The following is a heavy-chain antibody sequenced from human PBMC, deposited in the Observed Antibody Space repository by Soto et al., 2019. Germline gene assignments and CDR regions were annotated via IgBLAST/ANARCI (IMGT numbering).Heavy chain of an antibody. CDR3: ARDTLTSIAARPYYYGMDA. D-gene: IGHD6-6*01. J-gene: IGHJ6*02. CDR2: IYYSGST. Sequence: TRSVTLNFSGGRMSSFDYSWRWSRQPPGKSLEWIGYIYYSGSTYYNPSLNSRVTISVDTSKNQFSLKLSSVTAADTAVYYCARDTLTSIAARPYYYGMDAWGQGTTVTVSS. V-gene: IGHV4-30-4*01. CDR1: GGRMSSFDYS.